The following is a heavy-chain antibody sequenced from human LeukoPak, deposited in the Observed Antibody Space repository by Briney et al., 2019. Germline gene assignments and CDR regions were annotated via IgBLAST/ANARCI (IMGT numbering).Heavy chain of an antibody. J-gene: IGHJ3*01. V-gene: IGHV1-69*13. CDR2: IIPKIGEP. Sequence: ASVKVSCKASGGTFSNYDINWVRQAPGQGLEWMGEIIPKIGEPNYAQKFQGRVTLTGDESTSTAYMELSRLRSEDTAVYYCVRGRVMRGTYYVAGQDALDVWGQGTMATVSS. CDR3: VRGRVMRGTYYVAGQDALDV. D-gene: IGHD3-16*01. CDR1: GGTFSNYD.